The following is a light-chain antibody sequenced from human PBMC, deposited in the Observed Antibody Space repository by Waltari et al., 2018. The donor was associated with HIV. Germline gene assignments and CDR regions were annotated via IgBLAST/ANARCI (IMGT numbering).Light chain of an antibody. Sequence: QSALTQPASVSGSPGQSITISCTGTSSNLVSWYQKHPGKAPKLIIYEVSKRPSGVSVRCSAPTYGNTASLTSSGHHAEDGADYHCCSYVAVVNSCVLFGGGTKLTVL. CDR2: EVS. V-gene: IGLV2-23*02. CDR1: SSNL. CDR3: CSYVAVVNSCVL. J-gene: IGLJ2*01.